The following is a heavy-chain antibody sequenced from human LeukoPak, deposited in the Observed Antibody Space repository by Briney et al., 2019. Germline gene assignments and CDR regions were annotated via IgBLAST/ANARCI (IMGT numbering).Heavy chain of an antibody. CDR2: FDPEDGET. J-gene: IGHJ4*02. CDR3: ATVGCTNGVCEGNFDY. D-gene: IGHD2-8*01. CDR1: GYTLTELS. V-gene: IGHV1-24*01. Sequence: ASVKVSCTVSGYTLTELSMHWVRQAPGKGLEWMGGFDPEDGETIYAQKFQGRVTMTEDTSTDTAYMELSSLRSEDTAVYYCATVGCTNGVCEGNFDYWGQGTLVTVSS.